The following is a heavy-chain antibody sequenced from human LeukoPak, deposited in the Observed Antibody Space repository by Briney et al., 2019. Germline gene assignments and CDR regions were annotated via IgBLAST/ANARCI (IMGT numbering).Heavy chain of an antibody. J-gene: IGHJ4*02. D-gene: IGHD1-26*01. Sequence: GGSLRLSCAASGFTFSSCWMSWVRQAPGKGLEWVANIKQDGSEKYYVDSVKGRFTISRDNAKNSLYLQMNSLRAEDTAVYYCARDPTRVGATMGDYWGQGTLVTVSS. CDR3: ARDPTRVGATMGDY. CDR2: IKQDGSEK. CDR1: GFTFSSCW. V-gene: IGHV3-7*01.